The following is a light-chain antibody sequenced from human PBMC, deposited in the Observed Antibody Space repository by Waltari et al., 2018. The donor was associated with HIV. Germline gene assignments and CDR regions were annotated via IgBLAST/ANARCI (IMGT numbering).Light chain of an antibody. CDR1: ALPKQY. CDR2: KDK. J-gene: IGLJ3*02. Sequence: SSELTQSPSVSVSPGQTARITCYGDALPKQYASWYQQKPGQAPVLLIYKDKQRPSGIPERFSGSSSGTIVTLTISGVQAEDEADYYCQSADSSGTFRVFGGGTKLTAL. CDR3: QSADSSGTFRV. V-gene: IGLV3-25*03.